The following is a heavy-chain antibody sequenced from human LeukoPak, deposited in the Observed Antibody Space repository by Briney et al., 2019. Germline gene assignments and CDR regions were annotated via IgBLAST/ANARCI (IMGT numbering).Heavy chain of an antibody. J-gene: IGHJ4*02. CDR2: IYTGDSDI. V-gene: IGHV5-51*01. CDR3: ARVVPAAMSDFDY. CDR1: GYSFTSYW. Sequence: GESLKISCKGSGYSFTSYWIGWVRQMPGKGLEWMGIIYTGDSDIRYSPSFQGQVTISADKSISTTYLQWSSLKASDTAMYYCARVVPAAMSDFDYWGQGTLVTVSS. D-gene: IGHD2-2*01.